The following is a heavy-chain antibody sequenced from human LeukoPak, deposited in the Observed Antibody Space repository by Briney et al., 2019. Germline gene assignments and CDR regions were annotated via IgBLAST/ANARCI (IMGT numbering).Heavy chain of an antibody. D-gene: IGHD6-19*01. Sequence: PGGSLRLSCAASGFTFSSYSMNWVRQAPGKGLEWVSSISSSSSYRYYEDSVNGRFTISRDNAKNSLYLQMNSLRAEDTAVYYCARASAVAGTRHYWGQGTLVTVSS. J-gene: IGHJ4*02. V-gene: IGHV3-21*01. CDR1: GFTFSSYS. CDR2: ISSSSSYR. CDR3: ARASAVAGTRHY.